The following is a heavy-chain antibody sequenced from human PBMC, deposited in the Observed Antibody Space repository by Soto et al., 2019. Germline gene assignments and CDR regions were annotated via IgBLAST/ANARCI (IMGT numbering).Heavy chain of an antibody. CDR3: ARVAGGSYSIENWFDP. Sequence: QVQLVQSGAEVKKPGSSVKVSCKASGGTFSSFAINWVRQAPGQGLEWMGGIIPIFGTANYTQKFRGRVTITADESTNTAYMELSSLRSEDTAVYFCARVAGGSYSIENWFDPRGQGTLVTVSS. D-gene: IGHD1-26*01. V-gene: IGHV1-69*01. CDR1: GGTFSSFA. J-gene: IGHJ5*02. CDR2: IIPIFGTA.